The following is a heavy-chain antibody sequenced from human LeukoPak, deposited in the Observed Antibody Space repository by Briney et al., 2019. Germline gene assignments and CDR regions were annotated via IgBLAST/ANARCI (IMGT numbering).Heavy chain of an antibody. CDR3: ATARVGNSGWYRSFPDF. V-gene: IGHV1-46*01. J-gene: IGHJ1*01. CDR2: INPSDGSA. D-gene: IGHD6-19*01. CDR1: AYIFTTYY. Sequence: ASVKVSCKASAYIFTTYYIHWVRQAPGQGLEWMGIINPSDGSANYAQQFQGRVTMTRDTSTSTVYMDLSSLRSEDTAVYYCATARVGNSGWYRSFPDFWGQGTLVTVSS.